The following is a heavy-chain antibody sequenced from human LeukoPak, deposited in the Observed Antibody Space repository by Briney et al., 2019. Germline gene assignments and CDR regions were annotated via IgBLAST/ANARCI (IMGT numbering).Heavy chain of an antibody. CDR1: GGTFSSYA. CDR2: IIPIFGTA. CDR3: ARDVRYYYDSSGYYHTYYFDY. V-gene: IGHV1-69*13. J-gene: IGHJ4*02. Sequence: ASVKVSCKASGGTFSSYAISWVRQAPGQGLEWMGGIIPIFGTANYAQKFQGRVTITADESTSTAYMELSSLRSEDTAVYYCARDVRYYYDSSGYYHTYYFDYWGQGTLVTVSS. D-gene: IGHD3-22*01.